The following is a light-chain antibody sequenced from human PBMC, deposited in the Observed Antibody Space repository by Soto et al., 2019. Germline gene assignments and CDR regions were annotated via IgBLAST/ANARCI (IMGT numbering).Light chain of an antibody. J-gene: IGLJ2*01. CDR2: DVI. Sequence: QSVLTQPASVSGSPGQSITISCTGTSSDVGGYNYVSWYQQHPGKAPKLMIYDVINRPSGVSNRFSGSTSGNTASLTISGLQAEDEADYYCSSYTSSSTRVFGGGTKLTVL. V-gene: IGLV2-14*01. CDR3: SSYTSSSTRV. CDR1: SSDVGGYNY.